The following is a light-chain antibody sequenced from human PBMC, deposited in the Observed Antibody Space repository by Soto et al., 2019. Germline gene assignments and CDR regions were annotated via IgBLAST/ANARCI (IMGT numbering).Light chain of an antibody. CDR2: AAS. CDR1: QSISSY. Sequence: DIQMTHSPSSLSASVGDRVTITCRASQSISSYLNWYQQNPGEAPKLLIYAASILQSGVPSRFSGSGSGTDFTLTISSLQPEDFATYYCQQSYSTPRTFGQGTKVEIK. J-gene: IGKJ1*01. CDR3: QQSYSTPRT. V-gene: IGKV1-39*01.